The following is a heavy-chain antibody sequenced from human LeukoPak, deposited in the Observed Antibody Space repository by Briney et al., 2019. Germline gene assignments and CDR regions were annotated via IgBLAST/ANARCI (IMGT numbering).Heavy chain of an antibody. Sequence: GGSLRLSCAASGFTFSSYAMSWVRQAPGKGLEWVSAISGSGGSTYYAASVKGRFTISRDNSKNTLYLQMNSLRAEDTAVYYCAKDFWSGYYPKYWGQGTLVTVSS. J-gene: IGHJ4*02. CDR1: GFTFSSYA. D-gene: IGHD3-3*01. CDR2: ISGSGGST. V-gene: IGHV3-23*01. CDR3: AKDFWSGYYPKY.